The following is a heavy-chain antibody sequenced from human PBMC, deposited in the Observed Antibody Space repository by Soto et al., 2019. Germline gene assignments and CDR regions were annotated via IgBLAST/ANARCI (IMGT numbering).Heavy chain of an antibody. Sequence: RLSGAPSGFTFSNAWMNWVLQAPGKGLEWVGRIKSKTDGGTTDYAAPVKGRFTISRDDSKNTLYLQMNSLKTEDTAVYYCTTEGSYYYDSSGYSHFDYLGPAPRVSVS. V-gene: IGHV3-15*07. CDR1: GFTFSNAW. CDR2: IKSKTDGGTT. J-gene: IGHJ4*02. D-gene: IGHD3-22*01. CDR3: TTEGSYYYDSSGYSHFDY.